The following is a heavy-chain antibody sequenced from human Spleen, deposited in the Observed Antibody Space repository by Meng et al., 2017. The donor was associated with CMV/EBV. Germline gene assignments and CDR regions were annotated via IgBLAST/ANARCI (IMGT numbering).Heavy chain of an antibody. CDR3: ARLVVATVQSDGDY. J-gene: IGHJ4*02. V-gene: IGHV1-2*02. D-gene: IGHD2-15*01. Sequence: ASVKVSCKASGYTFTGYYIHWVRQAPGRGLEWMGWINPNSGATNYAQKFQGRVTMTRDTSINTAYMELNRLRSDDTAVYYCARLVVATVQSDGDYWGQGVRVTVSS. CDR1: GYTFTGYY. CDR2: INPNSGAT.